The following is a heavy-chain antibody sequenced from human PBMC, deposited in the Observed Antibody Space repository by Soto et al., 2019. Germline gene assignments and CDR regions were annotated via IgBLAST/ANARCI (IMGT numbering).Heavy chain of an antibody. V-gene: IGHV4-4*02. Sequence: QVQLQESGPGLVKPSETLSLTCAVSGGSISSSNWWHWVRQPPGKGLEWIGEIHHSGTTNYNPSLKSRVAISVDTSKNQFSLKLNSVTAADTAVYYCARVRHYCSGTSCYLDPWGQGTLVTVSS. CDR3: ARVRHYCSGTSCYLDP. J-gene: IGHJ5*02. CDR1: GGSISSSNW. D-gene: IGHD2-2*01. CDR2: IHHSGTT.